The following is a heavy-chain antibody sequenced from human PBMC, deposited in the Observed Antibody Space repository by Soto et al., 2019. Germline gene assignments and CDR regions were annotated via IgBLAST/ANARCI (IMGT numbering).Heavy chain of an antibody. D-gene: IGHD4-17*01. CDR2: ISYHGVNK. V-gene: IGHV3-30*18. Sequence: GGSLRLSCTASGFSFSSYGVHWVRQAPGKGLEWVAVISYHGVNKYYADSVNGRFTISRDNSKNMVFLQMNSLRVEDTAVYYCGKYSDYGDHRDWFASWAQGTLVTGS. CDR3: GKYSDYGDHRDWFAS. CDR1: GFSFSSYG. J-gene: IGHJ5*01.